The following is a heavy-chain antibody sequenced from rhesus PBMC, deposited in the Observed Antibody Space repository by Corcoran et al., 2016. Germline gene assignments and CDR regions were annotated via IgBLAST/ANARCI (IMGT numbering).Heavy chain of an antibody. V-gene: IGHV1-138*01. Sequence: QVPLVQSGAEVKKPGSSVTVSCWTSGYTFNDVCITWVLQDHGQGLEWMGEINTKTGGADFAQKFQGRIIMTRYTSTSTADMKLTSLTSEDTAIYYCIRGGYGTVVDYWGQGVLVTVSS. CDR2: INTKTGGA. CDR3: IRGGYGTVVDY. J-gene: IGHJ4*01. D-gene: IGHD4-29*01. CDR1: GYTFNDVC.